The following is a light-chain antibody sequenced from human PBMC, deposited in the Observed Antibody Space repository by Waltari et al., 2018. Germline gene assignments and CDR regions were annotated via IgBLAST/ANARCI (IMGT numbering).Light chain of an antibody. CDR3: QQSYSVPLT. CDR1: QFINNY. Sequence: DIQMTQSPSSLSASVGDTVTISCRASQFINNYLNWYQQKPGKATKLLIYAASILKHGVPAKFSGSGSATDFTITISSLQFEDFATYYCQQSYSVPLTFGQGTRVEIK. CDR2: AAS. V-gene: IGKV1-39*01. J-gene: IGKJ1*01.